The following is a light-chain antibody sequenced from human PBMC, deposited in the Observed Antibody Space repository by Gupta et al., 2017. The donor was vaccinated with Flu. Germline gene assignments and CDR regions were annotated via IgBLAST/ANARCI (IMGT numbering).Light chain of an antibody. CDR1: QSISSY. J-gene: IGKJ4*01. Sequence: DIQMTQSPSSLSASVGDSVTITCRASQSISSYLNWYQQTPGKAPKFLIYSASNLQSGVSSRFSGSGSGTDFTLTISSLQPEDFATYYCQQSYTTPLTFGGGTKVEMK. V-gene: IGKV1-39*01. CDR3: QQSYTTPLT. CDR2: SAS.